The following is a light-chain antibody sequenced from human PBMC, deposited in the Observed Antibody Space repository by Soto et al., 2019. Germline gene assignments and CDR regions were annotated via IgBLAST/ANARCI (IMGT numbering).Light chain of an antibody. CDR1: QTISTY. CDR2: DVS. CDR3: QQGYSIPALT. Sequence: DIQMTQSPSSLSSSVGDIFTISCRSSQTISTYLHWYQHKPWRAPPLLISDVSTLQSGVPARFRGSGSETEFTFTITYLQPADFATYYCQQGYSIPALTFGGGTKVDIK. V-gene: IGKV1-39*01. J-gene: IGKJ4*01.